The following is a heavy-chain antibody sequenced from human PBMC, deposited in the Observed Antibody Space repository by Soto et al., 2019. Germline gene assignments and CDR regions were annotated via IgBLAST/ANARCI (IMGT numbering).Heavy chain of an antibody. Sequence: EVQLVESGGGLVKPGGSLRLSCAASGFTFRNAWLNWVRQAPGKGLEWVGRIKSKSVGGTTDYAAPVKGTITISRDDAKNTLYLQINSLQTENTAVYYCFTWGGQKWGQGTLVSVSS. CDR1: GFTFRNAW. V-gene: IGHV3-15*07. CDR2: IKSKSVGGTT. CDR3: FTWGGQK. D-gene: IGHD3-16*01. J-gene: IGHJ4*02.